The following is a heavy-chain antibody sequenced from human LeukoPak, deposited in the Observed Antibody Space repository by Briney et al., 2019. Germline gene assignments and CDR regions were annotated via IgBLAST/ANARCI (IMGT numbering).Heavy chain of an antibody. CDR2: INHSGST. Sequence: PSETLSLTCAVYGGSFSGYYWGWIRQPPGKGLEWIGEINHSGSTNYNPSLKSRVTISVDTSKNQFSLKLSSVTAADTAVYYCARVVPAAEYGMDVWGQGTTVTVSS. J-gene: IGHJ6*02. D-gene: IGHD2-2*01. CDR3: ARVVPAAEYGMDV. V-gene: IGHV4-34*01. CDR1: GGSFSGYY.